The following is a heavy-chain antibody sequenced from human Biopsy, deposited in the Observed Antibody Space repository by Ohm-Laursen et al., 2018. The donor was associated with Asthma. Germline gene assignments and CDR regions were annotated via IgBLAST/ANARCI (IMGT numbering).Heavy chain of an antibody. CDR1: GYTFINYA. D-gene: IGHD3-9*01. V-gene: IGHV1-3*01. CDR3: ARTYYDFLTGQVIDAFAI. Sequence: ASVTVSCKASGYTFINYAIHWVRQAPGQRLEWMGWINAGNGNTKYSQKFQGRVTITRDTSASTAYMELSSLRSEDTAVYYCARTYYDFLTGQVIDAFAIWGQGTMVTVSS. CDR2: INAGNGNT. J-gene: IGHJ3*02.